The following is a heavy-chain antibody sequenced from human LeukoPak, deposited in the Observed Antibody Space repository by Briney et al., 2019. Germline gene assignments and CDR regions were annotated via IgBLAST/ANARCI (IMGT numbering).Heavy chain of an antibody. D-gene: IGHD5-18*01. CDR1: GGSISSSNW. Sequence: SETLSLTCAVSGGSISSSNWWSWVRQPPGKGLEWIGEIYHSGSTNYNPTLKSRVTISVDKSKNQFSLKLGSVTAADTAVYYCARAKRGYSFYFDYWGQGTLVTVSS. CDR3: ARAKRGYSFYFDY. V-gene: IGHV4-4*02. CDR2: IYHSGST. J-gene: IGHJ4*02.